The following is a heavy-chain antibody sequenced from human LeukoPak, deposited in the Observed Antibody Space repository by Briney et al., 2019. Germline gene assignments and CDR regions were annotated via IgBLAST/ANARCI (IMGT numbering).Heavy chain of an antibody. D-gene: IGHD6-13*01. V-gene: IGHV1-2*02. Sequence: ASVKVSCKASGYTFTGYWMHWVRQAPGQGLEWMGWINPNSGGTNYAQKFQGRVTMTRDTSISTAYMELSRLRSDDTAVYYCARGLPGIAAAGNDYWGQGTLVTVPS. CDR2: INPNSGGT. CDR1: GYTFTGYW. J-gene: IGHJ4*02. CDR3: ARGLPGIAAAGNDY.